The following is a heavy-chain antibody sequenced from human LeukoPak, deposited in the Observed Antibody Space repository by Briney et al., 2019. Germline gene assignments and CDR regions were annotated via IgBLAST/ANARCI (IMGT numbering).Heavy chain of an antibody. CDR2: ISHDGNNK. J-gene: IGHJ3*02. V-gene: IGHV3-30*03. CDR3: ARDKGSGFYYDTLDI. D-gene: IGHD3-22*01. Sequence: GRSLRLSCAASGFTFSSYGMHWVRQAPGKGLEWVAVISHDGNNKYYADSVKGRFTISRDNSKSTLYLQMNSLRPEDTALYFCARDKGSGFYYDTLDIWGQGTMVSVSS. CDR1: GFTFSSYG.